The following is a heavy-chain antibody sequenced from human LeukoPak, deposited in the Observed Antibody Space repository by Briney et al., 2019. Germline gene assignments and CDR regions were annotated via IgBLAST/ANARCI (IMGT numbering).Heavy chain of an antibody. J-gene: IGHJ4*02. CDR2: IYTSGST. Sequence: KASETLSLTCTVSGGSISSYYWSWLRQPAGKGLEWIGRIYTSGSTNYNPSLKSRVTMSVDTSKNQFSLKLSSVTAADPAVYYCARGSIAARRGEDYWGQGTLVTVSS. CDR3: ARGSIAARRGEDY. V-gene: IGHV4-4*07. CDR1: GGSISSYY. D-gene: IGHD6-6*01.